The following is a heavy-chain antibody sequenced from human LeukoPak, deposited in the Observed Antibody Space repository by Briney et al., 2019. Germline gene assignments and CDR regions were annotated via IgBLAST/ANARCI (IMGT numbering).Heavy chain of an antibody. CDR2: ISYDGSNK. CDR1: GFTFSSYA. Sequence: GGSLRLSCAASGFTFSSYAMHWVRQAPGKGLEWVAAISYDGSNKYYADSVKGRFTISRDNSKNTLYLQMNSLRAEDTAVYYCASAEVGAARHWGQGTLVTVSS. D-gene: IGHD6-6*01. V-gene: IGHV3-30*04. J-gene: IGHJ4*02. CDR3: ASAEVGAARH.